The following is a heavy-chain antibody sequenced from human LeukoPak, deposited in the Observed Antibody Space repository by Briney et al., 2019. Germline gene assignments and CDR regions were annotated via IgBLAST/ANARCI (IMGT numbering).Heavy chain of an antibody. D-gene: IGHD3-10*01. CDR2: INHSGST. CDR3: ARSITMVRGVIDWFDP. CDR1: GGFISSSNW. J-gene: IGHJ5*02. Sequence: SETLSLTCAVSGGFISSSNWWSWVRQPPGKGLEWSGEINHSGSTNYNPSLKSRVTISVDKSKNQFSLKLSSVTAADTAVYYCARSITMVRGVIDWFDPWGQGTLVTVSS. V-gene: IGHV4-4*02.